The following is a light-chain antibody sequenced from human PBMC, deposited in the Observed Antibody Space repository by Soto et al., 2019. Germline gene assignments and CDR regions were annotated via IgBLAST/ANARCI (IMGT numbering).Light chain of an antibody. V-gene: IGKV1-5*01. J-gene: IGKJ1*01. CDR1: QSLSSW. CDR3: QQYNSYPWT. Sequence: DIQMTQSPSTLSASVGDRVTITCRASQSLSSWLAWYQQKPGKAPKLLIYDASSLESGVPSRFSGSGSGTEFPLTISSLQHDDFATYCCQQYNSYPWTFGQGTKVEIK. CDR2: DAS.